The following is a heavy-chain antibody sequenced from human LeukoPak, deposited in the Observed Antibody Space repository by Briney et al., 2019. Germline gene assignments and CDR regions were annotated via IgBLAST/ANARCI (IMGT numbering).Heavy chain of an antibody. V-gene: IGHV3-23*01. CDR3: ARHSGASWYSGGDY. J-gene: IGHJ4*02. CDR2: ISGSGGST. D-gene: IGHD6-13*01. Sequence: PGGFLRLSCAASGFTFSSYAMSWVRQAPGKGLEWVSTISGSGGSTYYADSVKGRFTISRDNSKNTLYLQMNSLRAEDTAVYYCARHSGASWYSGGDYWGQGTLVTVSS. CDR1: GFTFSSYA.